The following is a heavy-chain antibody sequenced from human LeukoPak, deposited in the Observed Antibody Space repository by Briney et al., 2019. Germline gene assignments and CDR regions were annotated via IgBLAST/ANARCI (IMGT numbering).Heavy chain of an antibody. CDR3: ARGFRGYYYGSGSYFDY. J-gene: IGHJ4*02. CDR2: INHSGST. V-gene: IGHV4-34*01. CDR1: GGSFSGYY. Sequence: SETLSLTCAVYGGSFSGYYWSWIRQPPGKGLEWIGEINHSGSTNYNPSLKSRVTISVDTSKNQFSLKLSSVTAAGTAVYYCARGFRGYYYGSGSYFDYWGQGTLVTVSS. D-gene: IGHD3-10*01.